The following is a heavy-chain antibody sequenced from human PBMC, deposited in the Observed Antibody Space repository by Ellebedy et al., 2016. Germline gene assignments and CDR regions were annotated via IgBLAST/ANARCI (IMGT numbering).Heavy chain of an antibody. CDR3: ARNLQA. J-gene: IGHJ5*02. V-gene: IGHV3-64*02. Sequence: GESLKISCAASGFTLSSNAMHWVRQAPGKGLEYVSAISSNGGSTYYADFVKGRFTISRDNAKNTLYLQMNGLRAEDTAVYYCARNLQAWGQGTLVTVSS. CDR2: ISSNGGST. CDR1: GFTLSSNA.